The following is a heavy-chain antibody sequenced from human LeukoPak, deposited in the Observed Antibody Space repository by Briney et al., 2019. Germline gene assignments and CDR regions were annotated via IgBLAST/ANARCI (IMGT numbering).Heavy chain of an antibody. CDR1: GFTFSRSA. Sequence: GGSLRLSCAASGFTFSRSAIHWVRQAPGKGLEWVAFISYDGSKKDYADSVKGRFTISRHNSQNTVYLELNSLRAEDTAVYRCARDVRGPHDFWGQGTLVTVSS. CDR2: ISYDGSKK. D-gene: IGHD2/OR15-2a*01. V-gene: IGHV3-30-3*01. J-gene: IGHJ4*02. CDR3: ARDVRGPHDF.